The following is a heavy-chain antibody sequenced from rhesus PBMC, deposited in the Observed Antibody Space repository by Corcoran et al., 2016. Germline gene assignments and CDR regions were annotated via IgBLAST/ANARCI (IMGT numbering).Heavy chain of an antibody. J-gene: IGHJ4*01. CDR3: AKELPYSSSYAFDY. CDR1: GFTFSSYG. D-gene: IGHD6-43*01. Sequence: EVQLVETGGGLVQPGGSLKLSCAASGFTFSSYGMSWVRQVPGKGLEWVSAINSGGGSTYYADSVQGRFTISRDNSKNTLSLQMNSLRAEDTAVYYCAKELPYSSSYAFDYWGQGVLVTVSS. V-gene: IGHV3S5*01. CDR2: INSGGGST.